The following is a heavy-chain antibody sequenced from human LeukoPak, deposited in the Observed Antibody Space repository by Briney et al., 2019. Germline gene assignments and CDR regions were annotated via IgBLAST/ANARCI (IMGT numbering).Heavy chain of an antibody. D-gene: IGHD3-10*01. J-gene: IGHJ4*02. CDR2: INPSGGST. CDR3: ARGSSMVRGVSDY. V-gene: IGHV1-46*01. CDR1: GYTFTSYY. Sequence: ASVKVSCKASGYTFTSYYMHWVRQAPGQGLEWMGIINPSGGSTSYAQKFQGRVTITRNTSISTAYMELSSLRSEDTAVYYCARGSSMVRGVSDYWGQGTLVTVSS.